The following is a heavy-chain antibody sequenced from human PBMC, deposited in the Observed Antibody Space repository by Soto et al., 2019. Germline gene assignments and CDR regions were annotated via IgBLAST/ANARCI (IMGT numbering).Heavy chain of an antibody. V-gene: IGHV4-59*08. Sequence: SETLFLTCTVSGGSISSYYWSWIRQPPGKGLERIGYIYYSGSTKYNPSLKSRVTISVDTSKNQFSLKLSSVTAADTAVYYCARQRPTDGRWEFANYYGMDVWGQGTPVTVSS. CDR2: IYYSGST. J-gene: IGHJ6*02. CDR3: ARQRPTDGRWEFANYYGMDV. CDR1: GGSISSYY. D-gene: IGHD1-26*01.